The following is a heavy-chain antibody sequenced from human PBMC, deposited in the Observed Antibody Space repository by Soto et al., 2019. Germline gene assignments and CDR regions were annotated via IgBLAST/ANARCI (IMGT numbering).Heavy chain of an antibody. D-gene: IGHD4-17*01. CDR2: IIPILGIA. CDR1: GGTFSSYT. V-gene: IGHV1-69*08. J-gene: IGHJ4*02. Sequence: QVQLVQSGAEVKKPGSSVKVSCKASGGTFSSYTISWVRQAPGQGLEWRGRIIPILGIANYAQKFQGRVTITTDKSTSTAYMELISLRSEDTAVYYCARDGEHDYGDYDPAFDYWGKGTLVTVSS. CDR3: ARDGEHDYGDYDPAFDY.